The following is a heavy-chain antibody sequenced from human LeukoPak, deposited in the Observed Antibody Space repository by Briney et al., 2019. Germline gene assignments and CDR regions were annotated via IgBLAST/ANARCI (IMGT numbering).Heavy chain of an antibody. V-gene: IGHV4-59*01. J-gene: IGHJ4*02. D-gene: IGHD1-26*01. CDR3: ARGDRDPSRPDY. CDR2: IYYSGSTGEST. CDR1: GGSISDYY. Sequence: SETLSLTCSVSGGSISDYYWSWIRQPPGKGLEWIALIYYSGSTGESTNYNPSLKSRLTISVDTSKKQVSLKLTSVTAADTAVYYCARGDRDPSRPDYWGQGTLVTVSS.